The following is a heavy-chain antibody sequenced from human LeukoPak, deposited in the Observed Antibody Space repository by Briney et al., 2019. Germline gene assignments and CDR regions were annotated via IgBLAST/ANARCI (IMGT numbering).Heavy chain of an antibody. V-gene: IGHV3-23*01. D-gene: IGHD6-19*01. J-gene: IGHJ4*02. CDR1: GFTFSTYG. Sequence: GGSLRLSCAASGFTFSTYGMSWVRQAPGKGLEWVSAISGSGGSTYYADSVKGRFTISRDNSKNTLYLQMNSLRAEDTAVYYCARGHSGWYDYWGQGTLVTVSS. CDR3: ARGHSGWYDY. CDR2: ISGSGGST.